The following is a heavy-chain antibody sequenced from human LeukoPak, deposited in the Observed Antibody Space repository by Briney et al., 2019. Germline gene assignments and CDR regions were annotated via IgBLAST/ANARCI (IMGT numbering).Heavy chain of an antibody. Sequence: GGSLRLSCAASGFTFISYTINWVRQAPGKGLEWVSPISSSGSYIYYADSVMRRFTISRDNAKNSLYLQMHSLTAEDTAVYYCARAEYTYGPRGFDFWGQGTLVTVSS. CDR1: GFTFISYT. J-gene: IGHJ4*02. CDR3: ARAEYTYGPRGFDF. CDR2: ISSSGSYI. V-gene: IGHV3-21*01. D-gene: IGHD6-6*01.